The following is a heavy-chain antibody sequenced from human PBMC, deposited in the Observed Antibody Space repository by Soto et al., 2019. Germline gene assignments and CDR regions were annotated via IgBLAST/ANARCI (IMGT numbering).Heavy chain of an antibody. CDR2: IYNGCST. Sequence: SETLSLTCTVSGDSVSSVGFHWAWLRRPPGKGLEWIGYIYNGCSTYYRPSLESRTHMSLNATRNHSSLRLTSVTAADTAIYFCGRAPVGLDYISYFDYWGQGKLVTVSS. D-gene: IGHD4-4*01. V-gene: IGHV4-30-4*01. CDR1: GDSVSSVGFH. J-gene: IGHJ4*02. CDR3: GRAPVGLDYISYFDY.